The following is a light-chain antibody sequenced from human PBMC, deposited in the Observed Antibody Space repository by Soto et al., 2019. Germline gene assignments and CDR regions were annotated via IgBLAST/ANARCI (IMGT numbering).Light chain of an antibody. CDR1: QSVSYN. Sequence: IELTQSPSTMSVSPGERVTLSCRASQSVSYNLAWYQQRFGQTPRLLIYGASVRATGIPARFSGSGSGTEFTLTISNVQSEDFAVYYCQQRSNWPPALSFGGGTKVDIK. CDR2: GAS. J-gene: IGKJ4*01. V-gene: IGKV3-15*01. CDR3: QQRSNWPPALS.